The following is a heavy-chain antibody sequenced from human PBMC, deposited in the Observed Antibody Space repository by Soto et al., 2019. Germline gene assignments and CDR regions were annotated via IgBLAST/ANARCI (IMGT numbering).Heavy chain of an antibody. J-gene: IGHJ4*02. CDR3: ARYGRPGPSYFDY. Sequence: PWATLSLTFTVSGGSISSYYWSWIRQPPGKGLEWIGYIYYSGSTNYNPSLKSRVTISVDTSKNQFSLKLSSVTAADTAVYYCARYGRPGPSYFDYWGQGTLVTVSS. V-gene: IGHV4-59*01. CDR1: GGSISSYY. D-gene: IGHD3-10*01. CDR2: IYYSGST.